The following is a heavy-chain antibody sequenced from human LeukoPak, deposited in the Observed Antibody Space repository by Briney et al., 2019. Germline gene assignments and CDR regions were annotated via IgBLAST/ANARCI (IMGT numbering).Heavy chain of an antibody. V-gene: IGHV4-30-4*01. Sequence: SQTLSLTCTVSVDSFSIGDDYCRSIRQPPGEGLEWIGYIYCSGSTYYNPTCKGRVTISVDTSNNQFTVKLSSVTAADTAVYYCARDLAGLVPVYWGKGTLVTVSS. CDR2: IYCSGST. CDR3: ARDLAGLVPVY. D-gene: IGHD3-16*01. J-gene: IGHJ4*02. CDR1: VDSFSIGDDY.